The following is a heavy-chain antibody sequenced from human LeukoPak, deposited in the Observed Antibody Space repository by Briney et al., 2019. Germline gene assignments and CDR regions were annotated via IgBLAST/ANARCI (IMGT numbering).Heavy chain of an antibody. J-gene: IGHJ4*02. CDR2: IYYSGST. V-gene: IGHV4-59*08. CDR3: ARYYGSGSYYGY. Sequence: SETLSLTCTVSGGSISSYYWSWIRQPPGKGLEWIGYIYYSGSTNYNPSLKSRVTISVDTSKNQFSLKLSSVTAADTAVYYCARYYGSGSYYGYWGQGTLVTVSS. D-gene: IGHD3-10*01. CDR1: GGSISSYY.